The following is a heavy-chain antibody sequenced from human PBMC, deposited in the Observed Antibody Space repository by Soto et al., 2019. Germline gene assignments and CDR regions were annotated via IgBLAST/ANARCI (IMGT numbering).Heavy chain of an antibody. CDR2: IWCDGSNK. CDR3: ARDQGRGYSYGFDY. CDR1: GFTFSSYG. Sequence: QVQLVESGGGVVQPGRSLRLSCAASGFTFSSYGMHWVRQAPGKGLEWVAVIWCDGSNKYYADSVKGRFTISRDNSKNTLYLQMNSLRAEDTAVYYCARDQGRGYSYGFDYWGQGTLVTVSS. V-gene: IGHV3-33*01. J-gene: IGHJ4*02. D-gene: IGHD5-18*01.